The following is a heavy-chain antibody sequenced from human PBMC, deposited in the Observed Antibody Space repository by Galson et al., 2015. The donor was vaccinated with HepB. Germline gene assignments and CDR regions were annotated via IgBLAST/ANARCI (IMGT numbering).Heavy chain of an antibody. CDR2: ISDRDGST. D-gene: IGHD6-19*01. CDR1: RFTFSTHS. J-gene: IGHJ5*02. Sequence: SLRLSCAASRFTFSTHSMSWVRQAPGKGLEWVSAISDRDGSTYYADSVKGRFTISRDNSKNTLYLQMNSLRAEDTAVYYCAKDHSQWLVLWFDPWGQGTLVTVSS. V-gene: IGHV3-23*01. CDR3: AKDHSQWLVLWFDP.